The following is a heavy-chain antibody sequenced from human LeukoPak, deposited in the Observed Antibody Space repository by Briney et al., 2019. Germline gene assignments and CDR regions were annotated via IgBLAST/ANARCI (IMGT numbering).Heavy chain of an antibody. J-gene: IGHJ3*02. Sequence: GGSLRLSCAASGFTFSGSAMHWVRQASGKGLEWVGRIRSKANSYATAYAASVKGRFTISRDDSKNTAYLQMNSLKTEDTAVYYCTRLVPAAIFDPRLTRAFDIWGQGTMVTVSS. D-gene: IGHD2-2*01. CDR1: GFTFSGSA. CDR3: TRLVPAAIFDPRLTRAFDI. V-gene: IGHV3-73*01. CDR2: IRSKANSYAT.